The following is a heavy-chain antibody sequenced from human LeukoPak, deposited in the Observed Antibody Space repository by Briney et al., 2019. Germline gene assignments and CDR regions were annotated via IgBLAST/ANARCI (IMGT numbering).Heavy chain of an antibody. J-gene: IGHJ4*02. CDR2: INHSGST. V-gene: IGHV4-34*01. Sequence: PSETLSLTCAVYGGSFSGYYWSWIRQPPGKGLEWIGEINHSGSTNYNPSLKSRVTISVDTSKTQFSLKLSSVTAADTAVYYCATRRDGYNRWGQGTLVTVSS. CDR3: ATRRDGYNR. CDR1: GGSFSGYY. D-gene: IGHD5-24*01.